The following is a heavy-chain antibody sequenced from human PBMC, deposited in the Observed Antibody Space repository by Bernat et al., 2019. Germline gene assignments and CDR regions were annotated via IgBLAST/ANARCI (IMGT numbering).Heavy chain of an antibody. CDR3: TTDRASIAARKYSNDY. Sequence: EVQLVESGGGLVKPGGSLRLSCAASGFTFSNAWMSWVRQAPGKGLEWVGRIKSKTDGGTTDYAAPVKGRFTISRDDSKNTLYLQMNSLKTEDTAVYYCTTDRASIAARKYSNDYWGQGTLVTVSS. CDR2: IKSKTDGGTT. V-gene: IGHV3-15*01. D-gene: IGHD6-6*01. CDR1: GFTFSNAW. J-gene: IGHJ4*02.